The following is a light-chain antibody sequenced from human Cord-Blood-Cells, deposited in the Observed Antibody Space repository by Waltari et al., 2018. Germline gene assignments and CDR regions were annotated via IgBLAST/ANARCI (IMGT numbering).Light chain of an antibody. CDR2: EAS. CDR3: SSYTSSSTFVV. V-gene: IGLV2-18*02. Sequence: QSALTQPPSVSGSPGQSVTISCTGTSSDVGSYNRVSWYQQPPGTAPKLIIYEASNRPSGVPDRFSGSKSGNSASPTISGLQAVDEADYYCSSYTSSSTFVVFGGWTKLTVL. CDR1: SSDVGSYNR. J-gene: IGLJ2*01.